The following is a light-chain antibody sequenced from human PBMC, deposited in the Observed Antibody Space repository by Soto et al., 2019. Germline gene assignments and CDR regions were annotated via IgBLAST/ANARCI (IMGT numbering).Light chain of an antibody. CDR2: CAS. CDR3: QQYGTSVPIT. CDR1: QSVSSSY. V-gene: IGKV3-20*01. Sequence: EIVLTQSPGTLSLSPGERATLSCRASQSVSSSYLAWYQQKPGQAPRLLIYCASSRATGIPDRFSGSGSGTDFSLPISRLEPEDFAVFYCQQYGTSVPITFGQGTRLEIK. J-gene: IGKJ5*01.